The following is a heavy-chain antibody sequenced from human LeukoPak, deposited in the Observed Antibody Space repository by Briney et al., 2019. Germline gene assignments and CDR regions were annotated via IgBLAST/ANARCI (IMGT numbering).Heavy chain of an antibody. CDR1: GGSISSYY. J-gene: IGHJ4*02. CDR2: IYYSGST. CDR3: ARGDSRGWSSFDY. V-gene: IGHV4-59*01. D-gene: IGHD6-19*01. Sequence: SETLSLTCTVSGGSISSYYWSWIRQPPGKGLEWIGYIYYSGSTNYNPSLKSRVTISVDTSKNQFSLKPSSVTAADTAVYYCARGDSRGWSSFDYWGQGTLVTVSS.